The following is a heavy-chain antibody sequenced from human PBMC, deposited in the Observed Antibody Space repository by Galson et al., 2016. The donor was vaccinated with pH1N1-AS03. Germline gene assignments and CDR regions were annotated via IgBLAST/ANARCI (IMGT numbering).Heavy chain of an antibody. D-gene: IGHD1-14*01. CDR1: GGSISSGNYF. V-gene: IGHV4-31*03. J-gene: IGHJ4*02. CDR3: ARLPHNDNPGFDY. Sequence: TLSLTCTVSGGSISSGNYFWNWIRQHPGKGLEWIGLIYDSGNTFYNPSLKSRVSISVDTSKNQFSLKLNSVTAADTAIYYCARLPHNDNPGFDYWGQGTLVTVSS. CDR2: IYDSGNT.